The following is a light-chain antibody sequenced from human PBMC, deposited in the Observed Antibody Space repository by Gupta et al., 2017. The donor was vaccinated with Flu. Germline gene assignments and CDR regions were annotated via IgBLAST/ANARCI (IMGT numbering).Light chain of an antibody. CDR3: QQYDDWPPIT. V-gene: IGKV3-15*01. Sequence: EVVMPQSPLTLSVSPGERVTLSSSASQTVSSNLAWYQQKPGQPPRLLIYCASTRATGIPARFSGSGSGTEFTLTISSLQSEDFALYYCQQYDDWPPITFGQGTRLEI. CDR1: QTVSSN. J-gene: IGKJ5*01. CDR2: CAS.